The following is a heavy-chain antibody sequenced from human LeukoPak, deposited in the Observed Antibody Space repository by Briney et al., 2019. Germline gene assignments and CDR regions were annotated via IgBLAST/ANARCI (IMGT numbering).Heavy chain of an antibody. CDR2: IYSDNT. CDR1: GFTLSSNS. D-gene: IGHD4/OR15-4a*01. Sequence: GGSLRLSCTVSGFTLSSNSMSWVRQAPGKGLEWVSFIYSDNTHYSDSVKGRFTISTDNSKNTLSLQMYSLRAEDTAVYYCAGRAGAYSHPYDYWRRGTLVTVSS. CDR3: AGRAGAYSHPYDY. J-gene: IGHJ4*02. V-gene: IGHV3-53*01.